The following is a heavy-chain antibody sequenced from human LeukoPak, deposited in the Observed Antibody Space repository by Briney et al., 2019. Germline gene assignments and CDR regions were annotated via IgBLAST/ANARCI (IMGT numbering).Heavy chain of an antibody. D-gene: IGHD3-3*01. CDR3: ARGRQGITIFGVVTRKYFDY. CDR2: INRSGST. CDR1: GGSFSGYY. Sequence: SETLSLTCAVYGGSFSGYYWSWIRQPPGKGLEWIGEINRSGSTNYNPSLKSRVTISVDTSKNQFSLKLSSVTAADTAVYYCARGRQGITIFGVVTRKYFDYWGQGTLVTVSS. J-gene: IGHJ4*02. V-gene: IGHV4-34*01.